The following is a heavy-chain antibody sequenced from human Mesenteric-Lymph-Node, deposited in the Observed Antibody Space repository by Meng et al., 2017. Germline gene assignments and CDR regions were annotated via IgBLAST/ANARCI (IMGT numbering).Heavy chain of an antibody. CDR1: GFTFSTYS. CDR2: ISYDGCNR. Sequence: GGSLRLSCAASGFTFSTYSLHWVRQAPGKGLEWVPLISYDGCNRSYTDSVKGRLTISRDNAKNTLYLQMNSLRAEDTAVYYCARVIRGYSYGYSYYYYGMDVWGQGTTVTVSS. D-gene: IGHD5-18*01. CDR3: ARVIRGYSYGYSYYYYGMDV. J-gene: IGHJ6*02. V-gene: IGHV3-30*04.